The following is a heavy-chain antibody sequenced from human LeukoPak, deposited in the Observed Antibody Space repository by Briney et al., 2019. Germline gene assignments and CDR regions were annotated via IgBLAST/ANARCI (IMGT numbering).Heavy chain of an antibody. CDR2: IYYSGST. J-gene: IGHJ6*02. D-gene: IGHD2-2*02. Sequence: SETLSLTCTVSGGSISSYYWSWIRQPAGKGLEWIGYIYYSGSTNYNPSLKSRVTISVDTSKNQFSLKLSSVTAADTAVYYCARVVVVPAAILDYYGMDVWGQGTTVTVSS. CDR1: GGSISSYY. V-gene: IGHV4-59*01. CDR3: ARVVVVPAAILDYYGMDV.